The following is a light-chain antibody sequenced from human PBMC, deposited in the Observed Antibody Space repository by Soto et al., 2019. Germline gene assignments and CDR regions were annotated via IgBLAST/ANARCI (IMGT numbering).Light chain of an antibody. V-gene: IGKV3-20*01. CDR2: GAS. J-gene: IGKJ4*01. CDR3: QQYGKSPLT. CDR1: QSVSSNY. Sequence: EIVLTQSPGTLSLSPGERATLSCRASQSVSSNYLAWYQQKPGQAPRLLISGASRRATGIPDRFSGSGPGTDFTLTISSLEPEDFAVYYCQQYGKSPLTFGGGTKVDIK.